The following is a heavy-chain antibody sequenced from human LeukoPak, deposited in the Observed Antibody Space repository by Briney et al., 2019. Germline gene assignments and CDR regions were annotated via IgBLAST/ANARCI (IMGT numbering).Heavy chain of an antibody. Sequence: ASVKVSCKASGYTFTSYGISWVRQAPGQGLEWMGWISAYNGNTNYAQKLQGRVTMTTDTSTSTAYMELRSLRSDDTAVYYCAREGGDIVVVPAAQYCYYYMDVWGKGTTVTVSS. J-gene: IGHJ6*03. CDR1: GYTFTSYG. CDR3: AREGGDIVVVPAAQYCYYYMDV. CDR2: ISAYNGNT. D-gene: IGHD2-2*01. V-gene: IGHV1-18*01.